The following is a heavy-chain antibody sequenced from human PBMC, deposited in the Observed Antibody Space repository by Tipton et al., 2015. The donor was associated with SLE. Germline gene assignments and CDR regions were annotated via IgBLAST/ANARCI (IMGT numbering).Heavy chain of an antibody. CDR3: ARDRYCSGPGCFYFDY. Sequence: SLRLSCAASGFPFTKFAFHWVRQAPGKGLEWASDIPHDGNNKFYTDSVRGRFTISRDNSRNTVYLQLNSLTVADTAVYYCARDRYCSGPGCFYFDYWGQVSLVSVPS. CDR2: IPHDGNNK. CDR1: GFPFTKFA. J-gene: IGHJ4*02. V-gene: IGHV3-30*04. D-gene: IGHD2-15*01.